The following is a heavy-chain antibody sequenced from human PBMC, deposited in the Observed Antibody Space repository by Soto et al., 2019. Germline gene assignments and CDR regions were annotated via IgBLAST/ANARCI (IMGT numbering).Heavy chain of an antibody. CDR1: GYSFTSYW. Sequence: PGESLKISCKGSGYSFTSYWIGWVRQMPGKGLEWMGIIYPGDSDTRYSPSFQGQVTISADKSISTAYLQWSSLKASDTAMYYCARLSQYYYYYYGMDVWGQGTTVTVSS. CDR2: IYPGDSDT. V-gene: IGHV5-51*01. D-gene: IGHD2-2*01. J-gene: IGHJ6*02. CDR3: ARLSQYYYYYYGMDV.